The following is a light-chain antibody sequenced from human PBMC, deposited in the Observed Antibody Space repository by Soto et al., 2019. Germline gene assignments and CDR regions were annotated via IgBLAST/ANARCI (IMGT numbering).Light chain of an antibody. J-gene: IGKJ5*01. V-gene: IGKV1-39*01. Sequence: DIQMTQSPSSLSASVGDRVTITCRASQSISSYLNWYQQKPGKAPKLLIYAASSLQSGVPARFIRSGCGTDFTLTIIRLHAEDFVTYDCQQSYSIPITFGQGTHLEIK. CDR1: QSISSY. CDR3: QQSYSIPIT. CDR2: AAS.